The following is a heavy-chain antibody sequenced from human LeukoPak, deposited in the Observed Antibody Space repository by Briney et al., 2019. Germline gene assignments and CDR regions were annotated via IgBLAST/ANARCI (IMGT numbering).Heavy chain of an antibody. CDR3: ARAGGLRIAVAPIDC. D-gene: IGHD6-19*01. CDR1: GFSVSAHY. J-gene: IGHJ4*02. V-gene: IGHV3-53*01. CDR2: IYSGGGT. Sequence: PGASLRLSCAVSGFSVSAHYMSWVRQAPGKGLEWVSVIYSGGGTFYADSVKGRFTISRDNSKNTLYLQMNSLRAEDTAVYYCARAGGLRIAVAPIDCWGQGTLVTVSS.